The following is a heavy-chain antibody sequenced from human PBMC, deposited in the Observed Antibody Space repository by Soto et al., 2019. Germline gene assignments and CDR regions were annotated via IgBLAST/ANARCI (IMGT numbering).Heavy chain of an antibody. D-gene: IGHD1-26*01. CDR2: INAGNGNT. CDR3: ARYSGSYYYYYGMDV. V-gene: IGHV1-3*01. Sequence: ASVKVSCKASGYTFTSYAMHWVRQAPGQRLEWMGWINAGNGNTKYSQKFQGRVTITRDTSASTAYMELSSLRSEDTAVYYCARYSGSYYYYYGMDVWGQGTTVTVS. J-gene: IGHJ6*02. CDR1: GYTFTSYA.